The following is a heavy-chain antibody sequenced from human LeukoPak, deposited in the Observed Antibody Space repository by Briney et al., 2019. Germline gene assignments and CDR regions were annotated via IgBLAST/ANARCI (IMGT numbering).Heavy chain of an antibody. CDR3: GRGGIAADASGVDY. V-gene: IGHV4-30-2*01. CDR1: GGSISSGGYS. CDR2: IYQSGST. D-gene: IGHD6-13*01. Sequence: TSQTLSLTCVVTGGSISSGGYSCSWIRQPPGKGLEWIGYIYQSGSTYYNPSLESRVTISVDRSKNQFSLKLSSVTAADTAVYYCGRGGIAADASGVDYWGQGTLVTVSS. J-gene: IGHJ4*02.